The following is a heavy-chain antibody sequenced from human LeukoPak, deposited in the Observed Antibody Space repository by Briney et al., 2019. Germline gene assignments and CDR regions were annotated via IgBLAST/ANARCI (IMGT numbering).Heavy chain of an antibody. Sequence: SETLSLTCTVSGGSISSGDYYWSWIRQPPGKGLEWIGYIYYSGSTYYNPSLKSRVTISVDTSKNQFSLKLSSVTVADTAMYYCARGRAAAGYWGQGTLVTVSS. CDR2: IYYSGST. V-gene: IGHV4-30-4*01. CDR3: ARGRAAAGY. D-gene: IGHD6-13*01. J-gene: IGHJ4*02. CDR1: GGSISSGDYY.